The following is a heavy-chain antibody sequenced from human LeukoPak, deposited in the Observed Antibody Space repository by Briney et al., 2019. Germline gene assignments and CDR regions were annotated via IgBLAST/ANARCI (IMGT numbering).Heavy chain of an antibody. CDR3: ARVPHDYSDYVAY. Sequence: GGSLRLSCAASGFYFDTYSMNWFRQAPGKGLEWVAYISFSSTTIFYADFVKGRFTISRDNAQNSLYLQMSSLRAEDTAVYYCARVPHDYSDYVAYWGQGTLVTVSS. V-gene: IGHV3-48*04. CDR2: ISFSSTTI. CDR1: GFYFDTYS. J-gene: IGHJ4*02. D-gene: IGHD4-11*01.